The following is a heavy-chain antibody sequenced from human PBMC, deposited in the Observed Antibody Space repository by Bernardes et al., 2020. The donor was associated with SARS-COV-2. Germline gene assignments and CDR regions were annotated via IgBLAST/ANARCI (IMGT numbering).Heavy chain of an antibody. Sequence: LSFTCTVAGGSLSSHYWSWIRQPSGKGLEWIGRIYTSGSTNYNPSLKSRVTMSVDTSKNQFSLKLSSVTAADTAVYYCAREEQYYYDSSGYFDYWGQGTLVTVSS. V-gene: IGHV4-4*07. CDR1: GGSLSSHY. D-gene: IGHD3-22*01. CDR2: IYTSGST. CDR3: AREEQYYYDSSGYFDY. J-gene: IGHJ4*02.